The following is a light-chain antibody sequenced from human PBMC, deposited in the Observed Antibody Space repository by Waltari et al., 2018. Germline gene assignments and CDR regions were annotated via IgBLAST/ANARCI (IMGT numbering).Light chain of an antibody. CDR2: DVT. Sequence: QSALTQPASVSGSPGPSITISCSGTGSYDGGYNHVSWYQQHPGKAPKLIINDVTNRPLGVSDRFSGSRSGNTASLTMSGLQADVEADFYCSSYTTTRVIFGGGTKVTV. CDR1: GSYDGGYNH. J-gene: IGLJ2*01. V-gene: IGLV2-14*03. CDR3: SSYTTTRVI.